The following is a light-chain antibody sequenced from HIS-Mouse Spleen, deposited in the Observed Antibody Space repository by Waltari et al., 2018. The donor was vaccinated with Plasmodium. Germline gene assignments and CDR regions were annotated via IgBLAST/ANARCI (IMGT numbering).Light chain of an antibody. CDR2: GAA. Sequence: EIVLTQSPGTLSLSPGERATLPCRASQSVSSSYLAWYQQKPGQAPRLRIYGAASRATGSPGRCSGSGSGTDFTLTISRLEPEDLAVYYCRQYGSSPYTFGQGTKLEIK. V-gene: IGKV3-20*01. CDR1: QSVSSSY. CDR3: RQYGSSPYT. J-gene: IGKJ2*01.